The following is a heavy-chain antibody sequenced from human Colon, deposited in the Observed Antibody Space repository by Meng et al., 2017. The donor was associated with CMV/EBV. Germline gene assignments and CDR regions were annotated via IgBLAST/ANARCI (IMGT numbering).Heavy chain of an antibody. CDR2: INQDGSKR. J-gene: IGHJ5*02. D-gene: IGHD4-11*01. CDR3: ARDSNDYSDYAHWFDA. Sequence: LSLTCAASGFSFSFFWMSWVRQAPGKGLEWVANINQDGSKRFYVDSVKGRFTISRDNAKNSVYLQMNSLRAEDTAVYYCARDSNDYSDYAHWFDAWGQGTLVTVSS. V-gene: IGHV3-7*01. CDR1: GFSFSFFW.